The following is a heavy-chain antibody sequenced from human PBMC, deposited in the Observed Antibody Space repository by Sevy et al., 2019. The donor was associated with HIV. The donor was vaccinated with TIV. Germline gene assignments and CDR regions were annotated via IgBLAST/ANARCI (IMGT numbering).Heavy chain of an antibody. CDR2: IGSSGRTV. Sequence: GGSLRLSCEASGFSFRSYSMSWVRQAPGKGLEWVSHIGSSGRTVYYAESVKGRFTISRVNARDSLSLQMNSLRADDTAVYYCVRGHTDWGFDHWGQGTLVTVSS. CDR1: GFSFRSYS. J-gene: IGHJ4*02. V-gene: IGHV3-48*01. CDR3: VRGHTDWGFDH. D-gene: IGHD7-27*01.